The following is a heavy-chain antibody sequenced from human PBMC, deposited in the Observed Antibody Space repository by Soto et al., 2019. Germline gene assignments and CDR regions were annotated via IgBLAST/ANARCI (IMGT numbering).Heavy chain of an antibody. CDR1: GFSLTTAGAG. CDR2: TYWNDDT. J-gene: IGHJ5*02. CDR3: AHRGYGNYPRDNWFDP. V-gene: IGHV2-5*01. Sequence: QITLKESGPTLVKPTQPLTLTCTFSGFSLTTAGAGVGWIRQPPGKALEWLARTYWNDDTRYNPSLKSRITITKDTAKNQVVLTMTNMDPVDTATFYCAHRGYGNYPRDNWFDPWGQGILVIVSS. D-gene: IGHD4-17*01.